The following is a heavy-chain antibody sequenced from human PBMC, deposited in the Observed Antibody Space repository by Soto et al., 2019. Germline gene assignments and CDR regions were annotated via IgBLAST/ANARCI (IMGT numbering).Heavy chain of an antibody. J-gene: IGHJ4*02. D-gene: IGHD6-13*01. V-gene: IGHV4-34*01. CDR3: ARGQGIAADGNGY. CDR2: INHSGST. CDR1: GGSFSGYY. Sequence: SETLSLTCAVYGGSFSGYYWSWIRQPPGKGLEWIGEINHSGSTNYNPSLKSRVTISVDTSKNQFSLKLSSVTAADTAVYYCARGQGIAADGNGYWGQGTLVTVSS.